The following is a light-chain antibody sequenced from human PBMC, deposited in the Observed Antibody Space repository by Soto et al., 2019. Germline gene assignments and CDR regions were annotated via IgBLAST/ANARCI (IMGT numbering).Light chain of an antibody. CDR1: KGISSN. V-gene: IGKV1-9*01. Sequence: IQLTQSPSSLSASVGDRVIITCRASKGISSNLAWYQQKPGKAPNHLIYAASALQSGVPSRFNGSGTGTDFTLTITSLQPEDFATYYCQQLNSFPLTFGGGTKVEIK. CDR2: AAS. J-gene: IGKJ4*01. CDR3: QQLNSFPLT.